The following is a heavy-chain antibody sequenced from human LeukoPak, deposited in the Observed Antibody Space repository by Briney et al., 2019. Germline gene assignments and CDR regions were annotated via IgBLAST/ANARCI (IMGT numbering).Heavy chain of an antibody. Sequence: SGTLSLTCAVSGGSIKSNNWWSWVRQPPGKGLEWIGSISYSGGTAYNPSLRSRVTISVDTSKNQFSLKVNSVTAADTAVYYCAREVEYYDSSGYRPHAFDIWGQGTLVTVSS. CDR1: GGSIKSNNW. V-gene: IGHV4-4*02. J-gene: IGHJ3*02. CDR3: AREVEYYDSSGYRPHAFDI. CDR2: ISYSGGT. D-gene: IGHD3-22*01.